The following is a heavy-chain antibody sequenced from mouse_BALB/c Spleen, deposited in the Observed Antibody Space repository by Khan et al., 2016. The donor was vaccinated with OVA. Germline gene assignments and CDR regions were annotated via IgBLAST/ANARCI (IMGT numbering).Heavy chain of an antibody. Sequence: QVQLKQSGAELVKPGASVKLSCKASGYTFTSFYMYWVKQRPGQGLEWIGEINPNNGGTNVNEKFKSKATLTVDKSSSTAYMELSSLTSEDSAVYESTREGDGSPFDYWGQGTMLTVSA. J-gene: IGHJ3*01. D-gene: IGHD1-1*01. CDR1: GYTFTSFY. CDR2: INPNNGGT. CDR3: TREGDGSPFDY. V-gene: IGHV1S81*02.